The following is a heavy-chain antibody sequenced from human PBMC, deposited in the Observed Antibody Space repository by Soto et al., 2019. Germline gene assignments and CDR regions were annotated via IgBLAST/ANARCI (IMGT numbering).Heavy chain of an antibody. J-gene: IGHJ4*02. Sequence: GGSLRLSCAASGFTFNTYSMNWVRQAPGKGLEWVSSISSSSSYIYYTDSAKGRFTISRDNAKNSLYLQMNSLRAEDTAVYYCASLSRFALDYWGQGTLVTVSS. CDR3: ASLSRFALDY. D-gene: IGHD3-10*01. V-gene: IGHV3-21*01. CDR1: GFTFNTYS. CDR2: ISSSSSYI.